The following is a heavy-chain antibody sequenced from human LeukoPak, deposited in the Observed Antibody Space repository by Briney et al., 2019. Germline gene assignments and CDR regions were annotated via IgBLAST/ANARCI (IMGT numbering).Heavy chain of an antibody. V-gene: IGHV3-7*01. D-gene: IGHD3-16*01. CDR1: GFTFSNYW. CDR2: IKQDGSEK. J-gene: IGHJ5*02. CDR3: ARVHSHGGYP. Sequence: GGSLRLSCAASGFTFSNYWMSWVRQAPGKGLEWVANIKQDGSEKYYVDSVKGRFTISRDNAKNSLFLQMSSLRAEDTAVFYCARVHSHGGYPWGQGTLVTVSS.